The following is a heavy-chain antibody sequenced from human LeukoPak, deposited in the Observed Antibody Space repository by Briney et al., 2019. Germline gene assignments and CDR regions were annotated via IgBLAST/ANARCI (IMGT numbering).Heavy chain of an antibody. CDR1: GGSISSSNW. J-gene: IGHJ5*02. CDR3: ARLYYDFWSGYYTWWFDP. CDR2: IDHSGST. D-gene: IGHD3-3*01. Sequence: PSETLSLTCAVSGGSISSSNWWSWVRQPPGKGLEWFGEIDHSGSTNYNPSLKSRVTISVDKSKNQFSLKLSSVTAADTAVYYCARLYYDFWSGYYTWWFDPWGQGTLVTVSS. V-gene: IGHV4-4*02.